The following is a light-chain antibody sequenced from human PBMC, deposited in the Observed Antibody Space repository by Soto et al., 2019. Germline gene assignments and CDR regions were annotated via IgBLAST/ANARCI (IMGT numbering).Light chain of an antibody. CDR1: NSDVGGYNY. J-gene: IGLJ2*01. Sequence: QSALTQPASVSGSPGQSITISCTGTNSDVGGYNYVSWYQQHPGKAPKLMIYDVTNRPSGVSNRFSGSKSGNTASLTNSGLQAADEDDYYCSSYTGSSTVVFGGGTKLTVL. CDR3: SSYTGSSTVV. V-gene: IGLV2-14*03. CDR2: DVT.